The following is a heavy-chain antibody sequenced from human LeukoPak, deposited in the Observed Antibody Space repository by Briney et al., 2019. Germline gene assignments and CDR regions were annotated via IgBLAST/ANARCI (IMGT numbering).Heavy chain of an antibody. D-gene: IGHD5-24*01. CDR1: GGSFSGYY. V-gene: IGHV4-34*01. J-gene: IGHJ4*02. CDR2: INHSGST. Sequence: SETLSLTCAVYGGSFSGYYWSWIRQPPGKGLEWIGEINHSGSTNYNPSLKSRVTISVDTSKNQFSLKLSSVTAADTAVCYCARRPRGVRRDGYNIYYFDYWGQGTLVTVSS. CDR3: ARRPRGVRRDGYNIYYFDY.